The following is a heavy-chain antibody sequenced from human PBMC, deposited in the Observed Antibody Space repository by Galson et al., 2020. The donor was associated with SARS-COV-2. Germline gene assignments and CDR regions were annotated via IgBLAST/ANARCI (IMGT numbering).Heavy chain of an antibody. CDR2: IGTGGDT. Sequence: GGSLRLSCAASGFTFSTYDMHWVRQGIGKGLEWVSAIGTGGDTYYPDSVKGRFTISRENAKNSLYLQMNSLRAGDTAVYYCARDLGAQSSVLYTPGGMDVWGQGTTVIVSS. CDR1: GFTFSTYD. D-gene: IGHD3-16*01. V-gene: IGHV3-13*01. CDR3: ARDLGAQSSVLYTPGGMDV. J-gene: IGHJ6*02.